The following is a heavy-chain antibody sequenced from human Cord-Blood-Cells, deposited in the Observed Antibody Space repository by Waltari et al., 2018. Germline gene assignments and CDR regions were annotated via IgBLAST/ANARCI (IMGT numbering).Heavy chain of an antibody. CDR3: ARHSIYCSGGSCYNWFDP. D-gene: IGHD2-15*01. V-gene: IGHV1-8*01. CDR2: MNPNSGNT. CDR1: GYTFTSHE. Sequence: QVQLVQSGAAVKKPGASVKVSCKASGYTFTSHEINWVRQATATGPEWMGWMNPNSGNTGYAQKFQGRVTMTRNTSISTAYMELSSLRSEDTAVYYCARHSIYCSGGSCYNWFDPWGQGTLVTVSS. J-gene: IGHJ5*02.